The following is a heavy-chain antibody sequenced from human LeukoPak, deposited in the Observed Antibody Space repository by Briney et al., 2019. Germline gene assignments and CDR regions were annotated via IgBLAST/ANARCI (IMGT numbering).Heavy chain of an antibody. CDR2: IKQDGSEK. Sequence: GGSLRLSCAASGFTFSSYAMSWVRQAPGKGLEWVANIKQDGSEKYYADTVKGRFTISRDNAKNTLYLQMNSLRAEDTAVYYCAKDPDAVAGTRDYWGQGTLVAVSS. V-gene: IGHV3-7*03. CDR3: AKDPDAVAGTRDY. J-gene: IGHJ4*02. CDR1: GFTFSSYA. D-gene: IGHD6-19*01.